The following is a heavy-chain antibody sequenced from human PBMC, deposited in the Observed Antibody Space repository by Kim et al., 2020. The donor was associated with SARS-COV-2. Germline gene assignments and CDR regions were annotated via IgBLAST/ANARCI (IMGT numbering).Heavy chain of an antibody. J-gene: IGHJ4*02. CDR3: AKGETGRGGVCDY. D-gene: IGHD3-16*01. Sequence: YADAVKGRFTISRDNSKNPLYLQMNSLRAEDTAVYYCAKGETGRGGVCDYWGQGTLVTVSS. V-gene: IGHV3-23*03.